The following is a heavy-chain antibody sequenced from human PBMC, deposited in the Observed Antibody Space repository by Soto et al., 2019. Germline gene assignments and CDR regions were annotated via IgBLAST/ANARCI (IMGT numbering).Heavy chain of an antibody. J-gene: IGHJ4*02. D-gene: IGHD5-18*01. CDR3: ARHWGYSYCYPPGY. Sequence: QVQLVESGGGVVQPGRSLRLSCAASGFTFSSYTMHWVRQAPGKGLEWVAVISYDGSDKYYAHSVKGRFTISRDNSKNTLYLQMNSLRAEATAVYYCARHWGYSYCYPPGYWGQGTLVTVSS. CDR2: ISYDGSDK. V-gene: IGHV3-30-3*01. CDR1: GFTFSSYT.